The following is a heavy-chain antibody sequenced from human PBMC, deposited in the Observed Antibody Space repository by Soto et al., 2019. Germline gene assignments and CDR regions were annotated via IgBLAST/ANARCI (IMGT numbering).Heavy chain of an antibody. D-gene: IGHD1-1*01. V-gene: IGHV3-23*01. CDR2: IGVTEGST. J-gene: IGHJ4*02. CDR3: AKVMYTWNDVAAFDS. Sequence: PGGSLRLSCVASRFTFRNFAMSWVRQSPGKGLEWISTIGVTEGSTYYTDSVRGRFTISRDNSKNTLYLQMNSLRVEDTALYYCAKVMYTWNDVAAFDSWGQGTLVTVSS. CDR1: RFTFRNFA.